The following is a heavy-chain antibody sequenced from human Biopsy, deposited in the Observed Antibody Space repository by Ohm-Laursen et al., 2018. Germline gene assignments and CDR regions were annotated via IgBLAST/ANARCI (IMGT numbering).Heavy chain of an antibody. CDR2: ISYDGSGE. J-gene: IGHJ2*01. CDR3: ARDGKRWDYSTYFSWHFDL. CDR1: GFTFTSYA. Sequence: SLRLSCAASGFTFTSYAMHWVRQAPGKGLEWVAVISYDGSGEYYADSLQGRFIISRDNPKNTVELQMNSLRAEDTAVYFCARDGKRWDYSTYFSWHFDLWGRGTLVTVSS. D-gene: IGHD4-11*01. V-gene: IGHV3-30*03.